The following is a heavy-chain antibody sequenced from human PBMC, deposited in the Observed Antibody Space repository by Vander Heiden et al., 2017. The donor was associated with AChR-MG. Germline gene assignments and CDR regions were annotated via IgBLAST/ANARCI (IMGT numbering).Heavy chain of an antibody. CDR2: ISYDGSNK. Sequence: QVQLVESGGGVVQPGRSMRLSCAASGFTFSGYGMHWVRQAPGKGLEWVAVISYDGSNKYYADSVKGRFTISRDKSKNTLYLQMNSLRAEDTAVYYCAKMAGATNFDYWGQGTLVTVSS. CDR1: GFTFSGYG. J-gene: IGHJ4*02. CDR3: AKMAGATNFDY. D-gene: IGHD1-26*01. V-gene: IGHV3-30*18.